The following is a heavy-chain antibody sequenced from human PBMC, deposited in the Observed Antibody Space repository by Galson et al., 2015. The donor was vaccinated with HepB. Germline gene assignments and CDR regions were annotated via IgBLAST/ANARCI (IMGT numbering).Heavy chain of an antibody. V-gene: IGHV3-43*01. CDR1: GFNFDDYI. J-gene: IGHJ6*02. D-gene: IGHD3-10*01. CDR2: VNWNDGST. Sequence: SLRLSCAASGFNFDDYIMHWIRQAPGQGLEWVSLVNWNDGSTLYADSVKGRFTISRDNSKNTLYLQMNSLRAEDTAVYYCARDGGYGSGTYYYYGMDVWGQGTTVTVSS. CDR3: ARDGGYGSGTYYYYGMDV.